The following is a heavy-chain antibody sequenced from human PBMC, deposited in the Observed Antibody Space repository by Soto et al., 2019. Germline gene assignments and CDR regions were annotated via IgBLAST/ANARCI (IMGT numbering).Heavy chain of an antibody. D-gene: IGHD5-18*01. CDR2: IYYSGST. CDR1: GGSISSYY. J-gene: IGHJ6*02. Sequence: PSETLSLTCTVSGGSISSYYWSWMGQPPGKGLEWIGYIYYSGSTNYNPSLKSRVTISVDTSKNQFSLKLSSVTAADTAVYYCASQDTAMDYGMDVWGQGTTVTVSS. CDR3: ASQDTAMDYGMDV. V-gene: IGHV4-59*01.